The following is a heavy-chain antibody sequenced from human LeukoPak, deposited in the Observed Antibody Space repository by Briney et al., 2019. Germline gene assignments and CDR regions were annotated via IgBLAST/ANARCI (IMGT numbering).Heavy chain of an antibody. J-gene: IGHJ3*02. Sequence: GGSLRLSCAASGFTFSDYNMRWIRQAPGKGLEWVSVISDRGDSTHYADSVKGRFTISRDSSKNTLYLQINSLRGEDTAVYYCAKGRWGLTINNFDIWGQGTMVTVSS. CDR2: ISDRGDST. CDR3: AKGRWGLTINNFDI. CDR1: GFTFSDYN. V-gene: IGHV3-23*01. D-gene: IGHD3-9*01.